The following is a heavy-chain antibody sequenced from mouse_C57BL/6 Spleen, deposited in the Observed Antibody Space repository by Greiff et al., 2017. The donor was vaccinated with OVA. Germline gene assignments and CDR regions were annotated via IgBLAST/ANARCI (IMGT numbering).Heavy chain of an antibody. J-gene: IGHJ4*01. D-gene: IGHD1-3*01. CDR1: GYTFTDYY. CDR2: INPNNGGT. V-gene: IGHV1-26*01. CDR3: ARESGSEYYYAMDY. Sequence: VQLQQSGPELVKPGASVKISCKASGYTFTDYYMNWVKQSHGKSLEWIGDINPNNGGTSYNQKFKGKATLTVDKSSSTAYMELRSLTSEDSAVYYCARESGSEYYYAMDYWGQGTSVTVSS.